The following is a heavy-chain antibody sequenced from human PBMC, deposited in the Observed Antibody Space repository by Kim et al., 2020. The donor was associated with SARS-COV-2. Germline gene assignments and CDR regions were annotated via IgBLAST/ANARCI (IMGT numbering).Heavy chain of an antibody. Sequence: RGSLRLSCAASGFTFSSYAMSWVRQAPGKGLEWVSAISGSGGSTYYADSVKGRFTISRDNSKNTLYLQMNSLRAEDTAVYYCAKERLYYDSSGYQYYFDYWGQGTLVTVSS. CDR3: AKERLYYDSSGYQYYFDY. V-gene: IGHV3-23*01. J-gene: IGHJ4*02. D-gene: IGHD3-22*01. CDR2: ISGSGGST. CDR1: GFTFSSYA.